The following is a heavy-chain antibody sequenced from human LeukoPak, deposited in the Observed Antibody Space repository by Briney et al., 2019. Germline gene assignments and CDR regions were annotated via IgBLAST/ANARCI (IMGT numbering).Heavy chain of an antibody. Sequence: GGSLRLSCAASGFTFSSYAMHWVRQAPGKGLEWVAFIRYDGSNKYYADSVKGRFTISRDNSKNTLYLQMNSLRAEDTAVYYCAKVFGFGELSPVDYWGQGTLVTVSS. CDR3: AKVFGFGELSPVDY. V-gene: IGHV3-30*02. CDR1: GFTFSSYA. D-gene: IGHD3-10*01. CDR2: IRYDGSNK. J-gene: IGHJ4*02.